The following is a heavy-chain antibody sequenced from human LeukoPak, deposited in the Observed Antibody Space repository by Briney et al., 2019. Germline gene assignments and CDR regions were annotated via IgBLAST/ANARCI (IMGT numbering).Heavy chain of an antibody. J-gene: IGHJ4*02. CDR2: ISLSGTI. CDR1: GGSFSNYF. V-gene: IGHV4-34*01. Sequence: PSETLSLTCTASGGSFSNYFWTWIRQPPGKGLEWIGEISLSGTIKYNPSLKSRVTISVDTSKNQFSLKLSTVTAADTAVYYCALSTTTVTTRTLDYWGQGALVIVSS. CDR3: ALSTTTVTTRTLDY. D-gene: IGHD4-17*01.